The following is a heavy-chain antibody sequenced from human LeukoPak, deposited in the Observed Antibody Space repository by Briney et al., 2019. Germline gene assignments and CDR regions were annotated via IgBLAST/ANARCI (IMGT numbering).Heavy chain of an antibody. CDR1: GFTFSSYS. J-gene: IGHJ4*02. V-gene: IGHV3-23*01. D-gene: IGHD6-13*01. Sequence: GGSLRLSCAASGFTFSSYSMNLVRQAPGRGLEWVSAISGSGGSTYYADSVKGRFTISRDNSKITLYLQMSSLRAEDTAIYYCAKGPDSGYSSRFCDCWGQGTLVTVSS. CDR3: AKGPDSGYSSRFCDC. CDR2: ISGSGGST.